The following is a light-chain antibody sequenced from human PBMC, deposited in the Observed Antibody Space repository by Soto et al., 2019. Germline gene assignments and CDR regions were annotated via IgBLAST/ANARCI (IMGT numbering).Light chain of an antibody. J-gene: IGKJ4*01. CDR3: QQYNSYST. Sequence: DIQMTQSPSTLSASVGDRVTITCRASQSISSWLAWYQQKPGKAPKLLIYDASSLESGVPSRFIGSGSGKEFTLNISSMQPDDFATYYCQQYNSYSTFGGGTKVEIK. CDR1: QSISSW. CDR2: DAS. V-gene: IGKV1-5*01.